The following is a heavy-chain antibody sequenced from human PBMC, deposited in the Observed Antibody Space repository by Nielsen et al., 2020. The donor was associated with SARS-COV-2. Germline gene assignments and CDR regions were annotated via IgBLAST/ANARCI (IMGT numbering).Heavy chain of an antibody. D-gene: IGHD1-1*01. J-gene: IGHJ4*02. CDR1: GYNFASYW. Sequence: KVSCKGSGYNFASYWISWVRQMPGKGLEWMGRIDPSDSYTNYSPSFQGHVTISADKSISTAYLQWSSLKASDTAMYYCARHDGPDYFDYWGQGTLVTVSS. CDR2: IDPSDSYT. CDR3: ARHDGPDYFDY. V-gene: IGHV5-10-1*01.